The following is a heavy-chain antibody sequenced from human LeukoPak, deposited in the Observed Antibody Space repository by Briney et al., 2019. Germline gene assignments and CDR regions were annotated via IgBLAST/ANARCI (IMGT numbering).Heavy chain of an antibody. CDR2: ISGSGGST. J-gene: IGHJ4*02. V-gene: IGHV3-23*01. CDR1: GFTFSSYA. Sequence: GGSLRLSCAASGFTFSSYAMSWVRQAPGKGLEWVSAISGSGGSTYYADSVKGRFTISRDNSKNTLYLQMNSLGAEDTAVYYCAKPPYSGYGRGPFDYWGQGTLVTVSS. CDR3: AKPPYSGYGRGPFDY. D-gene: IGHD5-12*01.